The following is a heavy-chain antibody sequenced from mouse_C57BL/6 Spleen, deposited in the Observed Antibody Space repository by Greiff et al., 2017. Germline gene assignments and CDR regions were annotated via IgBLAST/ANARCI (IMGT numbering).Heavy chain of an antibody. V-gene: IGHV1-52*01. Sequence: QVQLQQPGAELVRPGSSVTLSCKASGYTFTSYWMHWVKQRPIQGLEWIGNIDPSDSETHYNQKFKDKATLTVDKSSSTAYMQLSSLTSEDSAVYYCASSGYDYAMDYWGQGTSVTVSS. CDR2: IDPSDSET. J-gene: IGHJ4*01. CDR3: ASSGYDYAMDY. CDR1: GYTFTSYW. D-gene: IGHD3-2*02.